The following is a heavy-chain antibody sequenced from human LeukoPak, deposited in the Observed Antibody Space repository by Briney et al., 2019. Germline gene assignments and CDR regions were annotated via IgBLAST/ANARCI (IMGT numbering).Heavy chain of an antibody. CDR1: GFTFSNNW. CDR3: GRGPPYGSRSDYFDY. V-gene: IGHV3-7*01. Sequence: PGGSLRLSCAASGFTFSNNWMTWVRQAPGKGLEWVASVKKDASEKYYVDSVKGRFTISRDNAKNSLYLQMNSLRVEDTAVYYCGRGPPYGSRSDYFDYWGQGPLVTVSS. J-gene: IGHJ4*02. D-gene: IGHD3-10*01. CDR2: VKKDASEK.